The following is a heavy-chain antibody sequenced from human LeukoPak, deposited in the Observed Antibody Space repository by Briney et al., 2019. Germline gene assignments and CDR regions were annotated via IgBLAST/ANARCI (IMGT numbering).Heavy chain of an antibody. Sequence: GRSLILSCAASGFTFSHYGMHWVRQAPGKGLEWVAVIWSDGTNQFYADSVKGRFTISRDDSQKTVFLQMGSLRAEDTAIYYCAKDAQRGFDYSNSLQYWGQGTLVTVSS. CDR1: GFTFSHYG. CDR2: IWSDGTNQ. V-gene: IGHV3-33*06. D-gene: IGHD4-11*01. CDR3: AKDAQRGFDYSNSLQY. J-gene: IGHJ4*02.